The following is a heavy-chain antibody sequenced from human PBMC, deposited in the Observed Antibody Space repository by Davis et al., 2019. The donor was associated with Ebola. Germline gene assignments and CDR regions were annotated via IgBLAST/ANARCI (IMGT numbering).Heavy chain of an antibody. CDR3: ARGDLFDY. Sequence: GESLKISCAASGFTFSSYSMNWVRQAPGKGLEWVSSISSSSSYIYYADSLKGRFTISRDNAKNSLYLQMNSLRAEDTAVYYCARGDLFDYWGQGTLVTVSS. CDR2: ISSSSSYI. CDR1: GFTFSSYS. V-gene: IGHV3-21*01. J-gene: IGHJ4*02.